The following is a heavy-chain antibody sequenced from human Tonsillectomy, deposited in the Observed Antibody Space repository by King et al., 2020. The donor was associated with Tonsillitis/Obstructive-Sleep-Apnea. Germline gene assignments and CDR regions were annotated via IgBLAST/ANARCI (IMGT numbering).Heavy chain of an antibody. V-gene: IGHV3-21*01. CDR1: GFTFSSYS. J-gene: IGHJ4*02. CDR3: ARDPLYCSSTSCYGDFDY. D-gene: IGHD2-2*01. Sequence: VQLVESGGGLVKPGGSLRLSCAASGFTFSSYSMNWVRQAPGKGLEWVSSISSSSSYIYYADSVKGRFTISRDNAKNSLYLQMNSLRAEDTAVYYCARDPLYCSSTSCYGDFDYWGQGTLVTVSS. CDR2: ISSSSSYI.